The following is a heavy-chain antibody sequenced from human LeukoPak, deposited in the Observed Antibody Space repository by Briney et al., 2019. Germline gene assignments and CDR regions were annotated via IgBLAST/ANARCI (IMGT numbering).Heavy chain of an antibody. Sequence: PGASLRLSYTASGFTVSRNYMSWVRQAPGKGLEWVSGISWNSGSIGYADAVKGRFTISRDNAKNSLYLEMNSLRAEDMAFYYCAKATGYSSGSVDYWGQGTLVTVSS. CDR1: GFTVSRNY. J-gene: IGHJ4*02. V-gene: IGHV3-9*03. D-gene: IGHD5-18*01. CDR3: AKATGYSSGSVDY. CDR2: ISWNSGSI.